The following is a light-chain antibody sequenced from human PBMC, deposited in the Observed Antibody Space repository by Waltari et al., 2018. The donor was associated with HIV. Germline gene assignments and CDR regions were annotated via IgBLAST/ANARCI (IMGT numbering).Light chain of an antibody. CDR3: QQYNDWPTT. CDR2: DAS. J-gene: IGKJ1*01. Sequence: EIALTHSAATLSVSPGERATLSCRASQTVSTNLAWYRQKPGQAPRVLIYDASTRATGTPARFSGSGSGTEFTLTISSLQSEDFAVYFCQQYNDWPTTFGQGTKVEIK. V-gene: IGKV3-15*01. CDR1: QTVSTN.